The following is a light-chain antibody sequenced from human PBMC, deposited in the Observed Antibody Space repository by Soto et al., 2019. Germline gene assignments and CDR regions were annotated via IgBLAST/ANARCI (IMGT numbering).Light chain of an antibody. CDR3: AAWDDSLNAYV. V-gene: IGLV1-47*02. J-gene: IGLJ1*01. Sequence: QSVLTQPPSASGTPGQTVTISCSGSSSNIGSNHVYWYQQVSGTAPKLLIFGNYQRPSGVPDRFSGSKSGTSASLAISGLRSDDEADYYCAAWDDSLNAYVFAAGTTVTVL. CDR2: GNY. CDR1: SSNIGSNH.